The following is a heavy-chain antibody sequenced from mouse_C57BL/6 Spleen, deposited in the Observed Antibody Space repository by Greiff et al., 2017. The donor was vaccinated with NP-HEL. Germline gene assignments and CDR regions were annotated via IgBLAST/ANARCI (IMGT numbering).Heavy chain of an antibody. CDR2: IDPSDSYT. D-gene: IGHD2-1*01. V-gene: IGHV1-69*01. Sequence: VQLQQPGAELVMPGASVKLSCKASGYTFTSYWMHWVKQRPGQGLEWIGEIDPSDSYTNYNQKFKGKSTLTVDKSSSTAYMQLSSLTSEDSAVYYCARYVYGNYFDYWGQGTTLTVSS. CDR3: ARYVYGNYFDY. J-gene: IGHJ2*01. CDR1: GYTFTSYW.